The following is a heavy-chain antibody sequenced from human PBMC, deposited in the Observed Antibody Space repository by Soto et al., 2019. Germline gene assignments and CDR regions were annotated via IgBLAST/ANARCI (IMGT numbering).Heavy chain of an antibody. J-gene: IGHJ5*02. CDR3: ARHDIAAGNNWFDP. V-gene: IGHV4-39*01. CDR2: IYYSGST. CDR1: GGSISSSSYY. Sequence: SETLSLTCTVSGGSISSSSYYWGWIRQPPGKGLEWIGSIYYSGSTYYNPSLKSRVTISVDTSKNQFSLKLSSVTAADTAVYYCARHDIAAGNNWFDPWGQGTLVTVSS. D-gene: IGHD6-13*01.